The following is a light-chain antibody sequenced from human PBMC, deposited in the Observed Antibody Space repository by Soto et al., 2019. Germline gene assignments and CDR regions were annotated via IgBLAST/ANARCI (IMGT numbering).Light chain of an antibody. Sequence: QSALTQPPSASGSPGQSVTISCTGTSSDVGGYKYVSWYQQHPGKAPKLMIFEVNKRHSGVPDRFAGAKSGNTASLPVSGLQAEDEAAYYCSSYAGIKNLGLFGTGTTLTVL. J-gene: IGLJ1*01. CDR1: SSDVGGYKY. V-gene: IGLV2-8*01. CDR2: EVN. CDR3: SSYAGIKNLGL.